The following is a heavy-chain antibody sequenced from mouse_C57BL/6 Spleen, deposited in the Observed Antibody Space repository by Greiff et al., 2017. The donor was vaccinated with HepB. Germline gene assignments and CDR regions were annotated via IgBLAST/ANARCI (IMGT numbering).Heavy chain of an antibody. CDR1: GYTFTSYW. CDR3: ARSYGKYYFDY. CDR2: IDPSDSYT. J-gene: IGHJ2*01. Sequence: QVQLQQSGAELVMPGASVKLSCKASGYTFTSYWMHWVKQRPGQGLEWIGEIDPSDSYTNYNQKFKGKSTLTVDKSSSTAYMQRSSLTSEDSAVYYCARSYGKYYFDYWGQGTTLTVSS. D-gene: IGHD2-10*02. V-gene: IGHV1-69*01.